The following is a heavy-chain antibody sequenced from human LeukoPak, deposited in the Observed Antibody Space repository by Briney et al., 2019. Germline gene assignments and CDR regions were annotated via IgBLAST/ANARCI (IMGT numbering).Heavy chain of an antibody. CDR2: IYHSGRT. Sequence: KTSETLSLTCTVSGYSISSGYYWGWIRQPPGKGLEWIGSIYHSGRTYYNPSLKSRVTISVDTSKNQFSLKLSSVTAADTAVYYCARLDSSSWKRYFDYWGQGTLVTVSS. D-gene: IGHD6-13*01. CDR3: ARLDSSSWKRYFDY. J-gene: IGHJ4*02. V-gene: IGHV4-38-2*02. CDR1: GYSISSGYY.